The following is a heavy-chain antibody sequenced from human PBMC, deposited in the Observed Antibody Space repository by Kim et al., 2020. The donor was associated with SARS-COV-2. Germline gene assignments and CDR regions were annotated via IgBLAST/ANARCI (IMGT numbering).Heavy chain of an antibody. CDR1: GFTFSSYS. J-gene: IGHJ6*02. Sequence: GGSLRLSCAASGFTFSSYSMNWVRQAPGKGLEWVSSISSSSSYIYYADSVKGRFTISRDNAKNSLYLQMNSLRAEDTAVYYCARARGIAAAANYYGMDVWGQGTTVPVSS. V-gene: IGHV3-21*01. CDR2: ISSSSSYI. D-gene: IGHD6-13*01. CDR3: ARARGIAAAANYYGMDV.